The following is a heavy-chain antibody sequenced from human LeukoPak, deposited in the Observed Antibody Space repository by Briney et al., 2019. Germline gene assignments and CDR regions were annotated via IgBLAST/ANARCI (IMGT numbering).Heavy chain of an antibody. CDR2: FDPEDGET. Sequence: ASVKVSCKVSGYTPTELSMHWVRQAPGKGLEWMGGFDPEDGETIYAQKFQGRVTMTEDTSTDTAYMELSSLRSEDTAVYYCATRTFGYCSSTSCYTRGYWGQGTLVTVSS. CDR1: GYTPTELS. CDR3: ATRTFGYCSSTSCYTRGY. D-gene: IGHD2-2*02. J-gene: IGHJ4*02. V-gene: IGHV1-24*01.